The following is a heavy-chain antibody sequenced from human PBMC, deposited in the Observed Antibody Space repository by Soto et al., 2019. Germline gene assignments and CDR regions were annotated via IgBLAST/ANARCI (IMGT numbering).Heavy chain of an antibody. J-gene: IGHJ4*02. D-gene: IGHD5-18*01. CDR3: AKEKTAMVPCSCDY. V-gene: IGHV3-23*01. CDR1: GFIFSSYA. Sequence: EVQLLESGGGLVQPGGSLRLSCAASGFIFSSYAMSWVRQAPGKGLEWVSAMSGSGGSTYYADSVKGRFTISRDNSKNTLDLQMNSMRAEDTAVYYCAKEKTAMVPCSCDYWGQGTLVTVSS. CDR2: MSGSGGST.